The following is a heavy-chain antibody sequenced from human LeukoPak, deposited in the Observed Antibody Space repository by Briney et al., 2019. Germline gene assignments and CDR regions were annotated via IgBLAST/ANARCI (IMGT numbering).Heavy chain of an antibody. V-gene: IGHV4-34*01. CDR1: GGSFSGYY. Sequence: SETLSLTCAVYGGSFSGYYWSWIRQPPGKGLEWIGEINHSGSTYYNPSLKSRVTISVVTSKNQFSLKLSSVTAADTAVYYCATVVLDSSGWLGDAFDIWGQGTMVTVSS. D-gene: IGHD6-19*01. CDR3: ATVVLDSSGWLGDAFDI. J-gene: IGHJ3*02. CDR2: INHSGST.